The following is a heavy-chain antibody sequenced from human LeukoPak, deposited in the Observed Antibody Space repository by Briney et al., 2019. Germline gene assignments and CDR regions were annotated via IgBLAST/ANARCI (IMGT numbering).Heavy chain of an antibody. CDR1: GYTFTGYY. CDR3: ARGGEITYYYDSSGYYSPKPPLRLLNDY. V-gene: IGHV1-2*04. Sequence: GASVKVSCKASGYTFTGYYMHWVRQAPGQGLEWMGWINPNSGGTNYAQKFQGWVTMTRDTSISTAYMELSRLRSDDTAVYYCARGGEITYYYDSSGYYSPKPPLRLLNDYWGQGTLVTVSS. J-gene: IGHJ4*02. CDR2: INPNSGGT. D-gene: IGHD3-22*01.